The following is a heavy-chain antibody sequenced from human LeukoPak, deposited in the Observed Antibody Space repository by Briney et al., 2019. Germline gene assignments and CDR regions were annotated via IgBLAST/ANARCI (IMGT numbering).Heavy chain of an antibody. V-gene: IGHV3-23*01. CDR3: AIMHGYYDGSGYWVQ. J-gene: IGHJ1*01. Sequence: GGSLRRSCAASGFTFSSYAMSWVRQAPGKGLEWVSFITPNADRASYADSVKGRFTISRDNPRNTLYMRMNSLRDEDTAVYYCAIMHGYYDGSGYWVQWGQGTLVTVSS. D-gene: IGHD3-22*01. CDR1: GFTFSSYA. CDR2: ITPNADRA.